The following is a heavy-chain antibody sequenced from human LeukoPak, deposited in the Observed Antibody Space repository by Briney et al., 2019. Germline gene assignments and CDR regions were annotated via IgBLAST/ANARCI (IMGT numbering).Heavy chain of an antibody. V-gene: IGHV4-59*08. CDR2: IYYSGST. J-gene: IGHJ4*02. Sequence: PSETLSLTCTVSGGSISSYYWSWIRQPPGKGLEWIGYIYYSGSTNYNPSLKSRVTISVDTSKNQFSLKLSSVTAADTAVYYCARHGSSGWSQYCFDYWGLGTLVTVSS. D-gene: IGHD6-19*01. CDR3: ARHGSSGWSQYCFDY. CDR1: GGSISSYY.